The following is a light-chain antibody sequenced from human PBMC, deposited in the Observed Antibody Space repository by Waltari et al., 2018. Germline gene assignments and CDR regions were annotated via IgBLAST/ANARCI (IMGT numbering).Light chain of an antibody. CDR3: QQTYFAVFA. V-gene: IGKV1-39*01. J-gene: IGKJ3*01. CDR1: RNLNTY. CDR2: GAS. Sequence: DIQMTQSPSSLSASVGDRVTITCRTSRNLNTYLNWYQQIPGKAPKLLIYGASFLHTGVPSTFSGSGSGTDFTLTISSLRPDDFATYYCQQTYFAVFAFGPGTKVDVK.